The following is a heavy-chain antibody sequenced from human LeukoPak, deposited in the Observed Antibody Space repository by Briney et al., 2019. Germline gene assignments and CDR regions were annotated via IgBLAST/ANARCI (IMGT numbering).Heavy chain of an antibody. V-gene: IGHV4-34*01. CDR3: ARIREYQLLPFDY. CDR2: INHSGST. D-gene: IGHD2-2*01. J-gene: IGHJ4*02. Sequence: SETLSLTCAVYGGSFSGYSWSWIRQPPGKGLEWIGEINHSGSTNYNPSLKSRVTISIDTFKNQFSLKLSSVTAADTAVYYCARIREYQLLPFDYWGQGTLVAVSS. CDR1: GGSFSGYS.